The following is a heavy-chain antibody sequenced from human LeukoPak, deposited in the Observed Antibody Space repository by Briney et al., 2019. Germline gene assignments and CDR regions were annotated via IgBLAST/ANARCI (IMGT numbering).Heavy chain of an antibody. J-gene: IGHJ4*02. CDR3: AKTPWESILTGYLFDY. CDR1: GFTFSSYA. CDR2: ISGSGGST. V-gene: IGHV3-23*01. D-gene: IGHD3-9*01. Sequence: PGGSLRLSCAASGFTFSSYAMSWVRQAPGKGLEWVSAISGSGGSTYYADSVKGRFTISRDNSKNTLYLQMNSLRAEDTAVYYCAKTPWESILTGYLFDYWGQGTLVTVSS.